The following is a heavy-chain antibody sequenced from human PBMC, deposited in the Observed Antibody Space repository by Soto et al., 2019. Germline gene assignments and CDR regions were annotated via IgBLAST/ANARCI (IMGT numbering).Heavy chain of an antibody. CDR1: GFTFSSYA. V-gene: IGHV3-30-3*01. Sequence: QVQLVESGGGVVQPGRSLRLSCAASGFTFSSYAMHWVRQAPGKGLEWVAVISYDGSNKYYADSVKGRFTISRDNSKNTLYLQMNGLRAEETAVYYCARPAGYYDILTGYYGADAFDIWGQGTMVTVSS. J-gene: IGHJ3*02. D-gene: IGHD3-9*01. CDR2: ISYDGSNK. CDR3: ARPAGYYDILTGYYGADAFDI.